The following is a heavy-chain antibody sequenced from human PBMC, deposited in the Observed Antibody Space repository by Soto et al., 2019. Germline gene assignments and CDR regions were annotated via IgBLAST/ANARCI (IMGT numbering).Heavy chain of an antibody. J-gene: IGHJ6*02. D-gene: IGHD2-2*01. V-gene: IGHV1-46*01. Sequence: ASVKVSCKASGYTFTSYYMHWVRQAPGQGLEWMGIINPSGGSTSYAQKFQGRVTMTTDESTSTAYMELSSLRSEDTAVYYCARRYCISTSCHYYGMDVWGQGTTVTV. CDR2: INPSGGST. CDR1: GYTFTSYY. CDR3: ARRYCISTSCHYYGMDV.